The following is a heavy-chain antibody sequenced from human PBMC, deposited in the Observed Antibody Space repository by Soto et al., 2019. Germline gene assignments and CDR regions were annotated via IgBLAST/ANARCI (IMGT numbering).Heavy chain of an antibody. J-gene: IGHJ4*02. CDR2: VSHDGRNT. Sequence: GGSLRLSCAASGFTFSDYAMHWVRQAPGKGLEWVAVVSHDGRNTHYADSVKGRLTISRDTSKNTVYLQMNSLRAEDTALYYCARDSAPSYYDSSGYATHYFDYWGQGALVTVSS. D-gene: IGHD3-22*01. V-gene: IGHV3-30*03. CDR1: GFTFSDYA. CDR3: ARDSAPSYYDSSGYATHYFDY.